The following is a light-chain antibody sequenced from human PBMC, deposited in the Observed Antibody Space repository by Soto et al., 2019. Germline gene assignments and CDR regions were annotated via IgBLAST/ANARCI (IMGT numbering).Light chain of an antibody. CDR3: SSYTSSSIDDV. CDR2: EVS. V-gene: IGLV2-14*01. J-gene: IGLJ1*01. Sequence: QSALTQPASVSGSHGQSITISCTGTSSDVGGYNYVSWYQQHPGKAPKLMIYEVSNRPSGVSNRFSGSKSGNTASLTISGLQDEDEADYYCSSYTSSSIDDVFGTGTKLTVL. CDR1: SSDVGGYNY.